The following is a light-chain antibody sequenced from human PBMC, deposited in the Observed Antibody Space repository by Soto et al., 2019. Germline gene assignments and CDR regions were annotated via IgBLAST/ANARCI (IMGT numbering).Light chain of an antibody. J-gene: IGLJ3*02. CDR1: SSNIGAGYD. V-gene: IGLV1-40*01. CDR3: QSYDSSLSGWV. Sequence: QSVLTQPPSVSGAPGQRVTISCTGSSSNIGAGYDVHWYQQLPGTAPKLLIYGNSNRPSGVPDRFSGSKSGTSASLDITGVQAEDEADYYCQSYDSSLSGWVFGGGTKLTVL. CDR2: GNS.